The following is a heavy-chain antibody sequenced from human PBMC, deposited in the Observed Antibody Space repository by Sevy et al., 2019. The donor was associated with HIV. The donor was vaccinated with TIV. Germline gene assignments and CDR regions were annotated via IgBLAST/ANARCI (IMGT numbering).Heavy chain of an antibody. J-gene: IGHJ6*03. CDR2: ISSNGGST. CDR1: GFTFSSYA. D-gene: IGHD6-6*01. V-gene: IGHV3-64D*06. CDR3: VKISSSSSGGKGYYMDV. Sequence: GGSLRLSCSASGFTFSSYAMHWVRQAPGKGLEYVSAISSNGGSTYYADSVKGRFTISRDNSKNTLYLQMSSLRAEETDVYYCVKISSSSSGGKGYYMDVWGKGTTVTVSS.